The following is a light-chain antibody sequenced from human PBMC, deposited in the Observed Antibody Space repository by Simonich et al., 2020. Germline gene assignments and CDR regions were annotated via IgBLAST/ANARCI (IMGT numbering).Light chain of an antibody. J-gene: IGKJ2*01. V-gene: IGKV4-1*01. Sequence: DIVMTQSPDSLAVSLGERATINCKSSQSVLYSPNNKNYLAWYQQKPGQPPKLLIYLASTRESGVPDRFRGSGSGTDFTLTISSLQAEDVAVYYCQQYYSTPYTFGQGTKLEIK. CDR2: LAS. CDR1: QSVLYSPNNKNY. CDR3: QQYYSTPYT.